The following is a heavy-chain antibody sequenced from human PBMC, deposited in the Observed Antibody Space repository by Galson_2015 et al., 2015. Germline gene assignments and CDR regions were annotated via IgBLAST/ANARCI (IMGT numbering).Heavy chain of an antibody. V-gene: IGHV1-18*03. D-gene: IGHD2/OR15-2a*01. J-gene: IGHJ6*02. CDR1: GYIFIDYG. CDR3: TKDRPINSLVGGIYSATVA. Sequence: SVKVSCKGSGYIFIDYGIIWARQAPGQGLEWMGWINPYSGDTYYAQKLQGRVTMTTDTSTNTADLELRILRSDDMAVYYCTKDRPINSLVGGIYSATVASGHATTVTVS. CDR2: INPYSGDT.